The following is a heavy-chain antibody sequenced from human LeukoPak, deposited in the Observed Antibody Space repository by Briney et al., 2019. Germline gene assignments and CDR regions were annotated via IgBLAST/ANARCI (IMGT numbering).Heavy chain of an antibody. V-gene: IGHV3-23*01. Sequence: GSLRLSCAASGFTFSSYAMSWVRQAPGKGLEWVSAVISSGGSTYYADSLKGRFTISRDNSKNTLYLQMNSLRAEDTAVYYCAKLWSTSRDAFDIWGQGTMVTV. D-gene: IGHD1-1*01. J-gene: IGHJ3*02. CDR1: GFTFSSYA. CDR2: VISSGGST. CDR3: AKLWSTSRDAFDI.